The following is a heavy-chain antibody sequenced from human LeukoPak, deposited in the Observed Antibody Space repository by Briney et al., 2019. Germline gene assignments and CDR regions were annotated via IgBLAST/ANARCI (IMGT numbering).Heavy chain of an antibody. Sequence: GGPVSLSCAACGFTFSSYAMLGVRQAPEKGVEWVSALSGSDGRTYYADSVKGRFTISRDDSQNTLYLQMNSLSAEDTAVYYCAKVETSGGANCYALDYWGQGTLVTVSS. V-gene: IGHV3-23*01. J-gene: IGHJ4*02. CDR2: LSGSDGRT. CDR1: GFTFSSYA. CDR3: AKVETSGGANCYALDY. D-gene: IGHD2-2*01.